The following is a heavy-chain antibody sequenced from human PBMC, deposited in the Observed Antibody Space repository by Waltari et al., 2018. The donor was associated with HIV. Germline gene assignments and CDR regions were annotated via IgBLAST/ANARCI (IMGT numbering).Heavy chain of an antibody. CDR3: ATVTSMAHYALDV. Sequence: LRLQESGPRLVKPSATLSLTCSVSGDSVTSGDYYWAWIRQPPGKGLEWVGSIYYSGTTFYNPSLSSRVTISMDSSMNQLSLRLTSVTVADSAIYYCATVTSMAHYALDVWGRGTTVTVSS. D-gene: IGHD5-18*01. CDR2: IYYSGTT. CDR1: GDSVTSGDYY. V-gene: IGHV4-39*01. J-gene: IGHJ6*02.